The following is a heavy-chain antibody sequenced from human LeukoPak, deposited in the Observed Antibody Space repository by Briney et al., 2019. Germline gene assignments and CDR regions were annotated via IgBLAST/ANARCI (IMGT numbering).Heavy chain of an antibody. J-gene: IGHJ3*02. CDR1: GYTFTSYA. CDR3: ARARCGGDCYSHEGAFDI. Sequence: ASVKVSCKASGYTFTSYAMHWVRQAPGQRLEWMGWINAGNGNTKYSQKFQGRVTITRDTSASTAYMELSSLRSEDTAVYYCARARCGGDCYSHEGAFDIWGQGTMVTVSS. CDR2: INAGNGNT. D-gene: IGHD2-21*02. V-gene: IGHV1-3*01.